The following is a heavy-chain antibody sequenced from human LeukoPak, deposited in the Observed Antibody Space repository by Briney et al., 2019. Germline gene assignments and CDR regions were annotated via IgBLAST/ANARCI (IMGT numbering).Heavy chain of an antibody. CDR2: ISSSTAYI. D-gene: IGHD1-14*01. V-gene: IGHV3-21*01. CDR3: ARAMTTEAPYYMDV. Sequence: GGSLRLSCAVSGFTFSGYSMNWVRQAPGKGLEWVSSISSSTAYIYYADSMKGRLTVSRDNAKNSLYLQMNSLRAEDTAVYYCARAMTTEAPYYMDVWGKGTTVTASS. J-gene: IGHJ6*03. CDR1: GFTFSGYS.